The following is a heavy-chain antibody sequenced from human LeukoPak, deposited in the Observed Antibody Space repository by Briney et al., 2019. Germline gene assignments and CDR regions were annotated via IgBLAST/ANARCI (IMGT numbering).Heavy chain of an antibody. J-gene: IGHJ3*02. CDR3: ARDSLHYYDSSGYYEDDAFDI. V-gene: IGHV3-48*01. Sequence: GGSLRLSCAASGFTFSSYSMNWVRQAPGKGLEWVSYISSSSSTIYYADSVKGRFTISRDNAKNSLYLQMNSLRAEDTAVYYCARDSLHYYDSSGYYEDDAFDIWGQGTMVTVSS. CDR1: GFTFSSYS. D-gene: IGHD3-22*01. CDR2: ISSSSSTI.